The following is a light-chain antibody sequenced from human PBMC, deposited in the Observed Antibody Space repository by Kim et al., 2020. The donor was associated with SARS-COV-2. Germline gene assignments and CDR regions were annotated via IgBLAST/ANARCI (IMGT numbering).Light chain of an antibody. Sequence: QSVLTQPPSASGTPGQRVSISCSGSSSNIGSNYVYWYQQLPGTAPKLVIYRNNQRPSGVPDRFSGSTSGTSASLAISGLRSEDEADYYCATWDDSLSGWVFGGWTQLTVL. CDR1: SSNIGSNY. J-gene: IGLJ3*02. CDR3: ATWDDSLSGWV. CDR2: RNN. V-gene: IGLV1-47*01.